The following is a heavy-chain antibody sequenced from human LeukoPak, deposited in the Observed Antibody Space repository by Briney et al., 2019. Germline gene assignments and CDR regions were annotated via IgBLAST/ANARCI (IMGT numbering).Heavy chain of an antibody. J-gene: IGHJ4*02. V-gene: IGHV4-38-2*01. CDR2: IYHSGST. CDR3: ASITIFGVVEDY. Sequence: SETLSLTCAVSGYSISSGYYWGWIRQPPGEGLEWIGSIYHSGSTYYNPSLKSRVTISVDTSKNQFSLKLSSVTAADTAVYYCASITIFGVVEDYWGQGTLVTVSS. D-gene: IGHD3-3*01. CDR1: GYSISSGYY.